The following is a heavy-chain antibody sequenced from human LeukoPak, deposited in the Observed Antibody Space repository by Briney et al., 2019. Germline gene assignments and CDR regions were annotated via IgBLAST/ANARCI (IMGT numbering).Heavy chain of an antibody. CDR2: ISGSGGST. D-gene: IGHD5-24*01. J-gene: IGHJ3*02. V-gene: IGHV3-23*01. CDR1: GFTFSSYT. Sequence: PGGFLRLSCAASGFTFSSYTMRWVRQAPGKGLEWVSAISGSGGSTYYTDSVKGRFTISRDNSKNTLYLQMNSLRADDTALYYCAKEGRWLQLGGAFDIWGQGTMVTVSS. CDR3: AKEGRWLQLGGAFDI.